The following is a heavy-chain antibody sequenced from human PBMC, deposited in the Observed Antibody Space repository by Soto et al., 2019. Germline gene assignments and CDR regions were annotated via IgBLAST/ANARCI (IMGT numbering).Heavy chain of an antibody. Sequence: EVQLMESGGGLVQPGGSLRLSCVTSGFSFSSSWMAWVRQAPGKGLEWVADIKKDGTEINYVDSVKGRVTISRDNAMNSLYLQMDSLRVEDTAVYYCGRDPYYGAIDYWGLGTQVFVSS. CDR2: IKKDGTEI. V-gene: IGHV3-7*01. J-gene: IGHJ4*02. CDR3: GRDPYYGAIDY. CDR1: GFSFSSSW. D-gene: IGHD3-10*01.